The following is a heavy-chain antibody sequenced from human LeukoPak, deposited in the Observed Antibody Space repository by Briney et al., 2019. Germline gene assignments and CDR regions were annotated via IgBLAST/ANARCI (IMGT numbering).Heavy chain of an antibody. CDR2: ISDNGERT. J-gene: IGHJ4*02. CDR3: AKERGVAKPFDY. V-gene: IGHV3-23*01. Sequence: PAGGSLRLSCAVSGFTFSTYGMNWVRQAPGKGLEWVSAISDNGERTYYADSVKGRFAISRDNSKSTLYLQMNSLRAEDTAIYYCAKERGVAKPFDYWGQGTLVTVSS. CDR1: GFTFSTYG. D-gene: IGHD2-8*02.